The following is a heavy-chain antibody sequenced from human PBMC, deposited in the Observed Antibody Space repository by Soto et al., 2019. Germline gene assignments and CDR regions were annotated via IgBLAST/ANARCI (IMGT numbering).Heavy chain of an antibody. Sequence: SETLSLTCVVYGGSFSGYYWSWIRQSPGKGLEWIGGINHRGSTNYNPSLESRVTISVDTSKNQFSLELSSVTAADTAVYYCARDRAAVAGSYYYYGMDVWGQGTTVTVS. CDR1: GGSFSGYY. CDR3: ARDRAAVAGSYYYYGMDV. V-gene: IGHV4-34*01. J-gene: IGHJ6*02. D-gene: IGHD6-19*01. CDR2: INHRGST.